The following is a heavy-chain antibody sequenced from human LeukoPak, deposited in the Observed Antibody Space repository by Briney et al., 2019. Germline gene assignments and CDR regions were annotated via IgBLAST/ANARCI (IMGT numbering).Heavy chain of an antibody. CDR1: GYTFTSYY. V-gene: IGHV1-46*01. D-gene: IGHD4-23*01. CDR2: INPSGGST. CDR3: ARDRGGGGNSGGWYFDL. Sequence: ASVKVSCKASGYTFTSYYMHLVRQAPGQGLEWMGIINPSGGSTSYAQKFQGRVTMTRDTSTSTVYMELSSLRSEDTAVYYCARDRGGGGNSGGWYFDLWGRGTLVTVSS. J-gene: IGHJ2*01.